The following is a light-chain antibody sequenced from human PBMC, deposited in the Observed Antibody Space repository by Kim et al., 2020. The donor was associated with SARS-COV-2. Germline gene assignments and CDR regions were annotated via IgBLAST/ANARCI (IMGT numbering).Light chain of an antibody. V-gene: IGLV1-40*01. CDR2: GNN. J-gene: IGLJ2*01. Sequence: QSVLTQPPSVSGAPGQRVTISCTGSSSNIGAGYDVHWYQHLPGTAPKLLIYGNNNRASGVPDRFSGSKSDTSASLAITGLQAEDEANYYCQSYDSSLSVVFGGGTKVTVL. CDR3: QSYDSSLSVV. CDR1: SSNIGAGYD.